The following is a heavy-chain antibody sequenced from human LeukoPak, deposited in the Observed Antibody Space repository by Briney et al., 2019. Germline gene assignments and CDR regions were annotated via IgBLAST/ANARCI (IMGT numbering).Heavy chain of an antibody. D-gene: IGHD2-2*01. CDR1: GYMFTTYY. Sequence: ASVKVSCKTSGYMFTTYYPHWVRQAPGQGLEWMGWINPNSGGTNYAQKFQGRVTMTRDTSISTAYMELSRLRSDDTAVYYCARGVYCSSTSCYGAFGDYYYYYYMDVWGKGTTVTVSS. CDR3: ARGVYCSSTSCYGAFGDYYYYYYMDV. CDR2: INPNSGGT. V-gene: IGHV1-2*02. J-gene: IGHJ6*03.